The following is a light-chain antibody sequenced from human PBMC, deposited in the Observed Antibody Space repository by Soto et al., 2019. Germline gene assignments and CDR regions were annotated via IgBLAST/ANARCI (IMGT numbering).Light chain of an antibody. Sequence: SYELTQPPSVSVSPGQTARITCSGDALPKQYAYWYQQKPGQAPVLVIYKDSVRPSGIPERFSGSSSGTTVTLTISGVQAEDEADYCCQSADSSGAYRVFGGGTKLTVL. CDR1: ALPKQY. J-gene: IGLJ3*02. CDR2: KDS. CDR3: QSADSSGAYRV. V-gene: IGLV3-25*03.